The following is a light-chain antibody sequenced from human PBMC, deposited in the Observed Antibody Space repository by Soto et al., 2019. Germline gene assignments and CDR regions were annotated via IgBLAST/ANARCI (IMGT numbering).Light chain of an antibody. CDR3: QQYNNWPRT. CDR1: QSVSSY. J-gene: IGKJ1*01. Sequence: EIVLTQSPATLSLSPGAAATLSCRASQSVSSYLAWYQQKPGQAPRLLIYGASTRATGIPARFSGSGSGTEFTLTINSLQSEDFAVYYCQQYNNWPRTFGQGTKVDIK. V-gene: IGKV3-15*01. CDR2: GAS.